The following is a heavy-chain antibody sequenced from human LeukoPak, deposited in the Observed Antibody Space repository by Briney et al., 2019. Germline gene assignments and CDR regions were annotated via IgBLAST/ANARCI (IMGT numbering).Heavy chain of an antibody. Sequence: GGSLRLSCAASGFTFSSYDMHWVRQATGKGLEWVSAIGTAGDTYYPGSVKGRFTISRENAKNSSYLQMNSLRAGDTAVYYCARAGGSYGQYYFDYWGQGTLVTVSS. J-gene: IGHJ4*02. V-gene: IGHV3-13*01. D-gene: IGHD1-26*01. CDR1: GFTFSSYD. CDR3: ARAGGSYGQYYFDY. CDR2: IGTAGDT.